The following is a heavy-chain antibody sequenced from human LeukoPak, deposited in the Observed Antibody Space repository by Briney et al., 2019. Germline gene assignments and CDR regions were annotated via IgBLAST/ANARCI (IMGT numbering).Heavy chain of an antibody. D-gene: IGHD6-13*01. V-gene: IGHV3-21*01. CDR2: ISSSSSYI. J-gene: IGHJ6*04. CDR1: GFTFSSYS. CDR3: ARDRSSSWYPEV. Sequence: GGSLRLSCAASGFTFSSYSMNWVRQAPGKGLECVSSISSSSSYIYYADSVKGRFTISRDNAKNSLYLQMNSLRAEDTAVYYCARDRSSSWYPEVWGKGTTVTVSS.